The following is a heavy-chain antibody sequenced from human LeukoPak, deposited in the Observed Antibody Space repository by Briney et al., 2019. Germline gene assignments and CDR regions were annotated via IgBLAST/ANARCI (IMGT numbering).Heavy chain of an antibody. CDR3: ATANSGPDI. V-gene: IGHV3-48*02. J-gene: IGHJ3*02. D-gene: IGHD1-1*01. CDR1: GFIFSNFG. CDR2: ISTTSSTI. Sequence: GGSLRLSCAASGFIFSNFGMNWVRQAPGKGLQWLSYISTTSSTIYYADSVKGRFTISRDNAKNSLYLQMNSLRDEDTAVYYCATANSGPDIWGQGTTVTVSS.